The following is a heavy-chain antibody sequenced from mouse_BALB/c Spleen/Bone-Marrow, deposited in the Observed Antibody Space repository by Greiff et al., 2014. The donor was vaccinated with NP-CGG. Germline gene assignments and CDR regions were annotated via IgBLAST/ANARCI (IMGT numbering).Heavy chain of an antibody. CDR3: ARITTATGAMDY. V-gene: IGHV2-9*02. Sequence: VKLQESGPGLVAPSQSLSITCTVSGFSLTNYGVHWVRQPPGKGLEWLGVIWADGSTNYNSALKSRLSISKDNSKSQVFFKMNSLQTDDTAMYYCARITTATGAMDYWGQGTSVTVSS. CDR2: IWADGST. CDR1: GFSLTNYG. D-gene: IGHD1-2*01. J-gene: IGHJ4*01.